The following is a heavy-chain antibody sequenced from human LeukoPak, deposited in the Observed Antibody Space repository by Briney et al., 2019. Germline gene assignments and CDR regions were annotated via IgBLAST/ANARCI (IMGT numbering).Heavy chain of an antibody. V-gene: IGHV3-53*05. Sequence: QTGGSLRLSCAASGFTVSSNYMSWVRQAPGKGLEWVSVIYSGGSTYYADSVKGRFTISRDNSKNTLYLQMNSLRAEDTAVYYCARGNYGDYDPYYFDYWGQGTLVTVSS. CDR1: GFTVSSNY. CDR3: ARGNYGDYDPYYFDY. D-gene: IGHD4-17*01. J-gene: IGHJ4*02. CDR2: IYSGGST.